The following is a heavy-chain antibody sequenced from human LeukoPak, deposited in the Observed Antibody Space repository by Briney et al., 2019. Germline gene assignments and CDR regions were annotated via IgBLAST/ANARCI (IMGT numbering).Heavy chain of an antibody. CDR3: ARGYCSGGSCYPNYYYYYMDV. J-gene: IGHJ6*03. D-gene: IGHD2-15*01. V-gene: IGHV4-34*01. CDR1: GGSFSGYY. Sequence: SETLSLTCAVYGGSFSGYYWSWIRQPPGKGLEWIGEINHSGSTNYNPSLKSRVTISVDTSKNQFSLKLSSVTAADTAVYYCARGYCSGGSCYPNYYYYYMDVWGKGTTVTVSS. CDR2: INHSGST.